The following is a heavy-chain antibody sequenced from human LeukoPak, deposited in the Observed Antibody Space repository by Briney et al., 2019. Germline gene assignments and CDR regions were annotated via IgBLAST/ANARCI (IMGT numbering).Heavy chain of an antibody. CDR1: GFTFSSYS. CDR3: ARSTYYYDSGNYPFDY. Sequence: PGGSLRLSCAASGFTFSSYSMTWVRQALGKGLEWVSSISSSSSYIYYADSVKGRFTISRDNAKNSLYLQMNSLRAEDTAVYYCARSTYYYDSGNYPFDYWGQGTLVTVSS. V-gene: IGHV3-21*01. J-gene: IGHJ4*02. CDR2: ISSSSSYI. D-gene: IGHD3-10*01.